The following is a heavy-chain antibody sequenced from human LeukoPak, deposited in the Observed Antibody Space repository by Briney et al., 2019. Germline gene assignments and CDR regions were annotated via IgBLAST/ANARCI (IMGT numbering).Heavy chain of an antibody. D-gene: IGHD6-6*01. CDR1: GFTFHKYG. CDR3: AKERGSSSENYYYGMDV. J-gene: IGHJ6*02. CDR2: IWYDGSNK. V-gene: IGHV3-33*03. Sequence: GGSLRLSCAASGFTFHKYGMHWVRQAPGKGLEWVAVIWYDGSNKYYADSVKGRFTISRDNNKNSLYLQMNSLRNEDSALYYCAKERGSSSENYYYGMDVWGQGTTVTVSS.